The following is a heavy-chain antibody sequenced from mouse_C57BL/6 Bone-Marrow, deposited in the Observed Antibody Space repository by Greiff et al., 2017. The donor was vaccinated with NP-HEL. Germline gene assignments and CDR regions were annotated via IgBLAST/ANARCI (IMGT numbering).Heavy chain of an antibody. CDR3: AGGPCYDYDRVAWFAY. V-gene: IGHV1-53*01. CDR1: GYTFTSYW. J-gene: IGHJ3*01. Sequence: QVQLQQPGTELVKPGASVKLSCKASGYTFTSYWMHWVKQRPGQGLEWIGNINPSNGGTNYNEKFKSKATLTVDKSSSTAYMQLSSLTSEDSAVYYCAGGPCYDYDRVAWFAYWGQGTLVTVAA. CDR2: INPSNGGT. D-gene: IGHD2-4*01.